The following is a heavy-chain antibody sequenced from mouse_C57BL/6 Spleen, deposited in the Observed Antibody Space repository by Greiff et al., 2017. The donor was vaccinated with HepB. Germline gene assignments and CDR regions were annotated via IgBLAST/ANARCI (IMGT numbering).Heavy chain of an antibody. CDR1: GFSLTSYG. CDR3: ARNRRDYDEGDYFDY. CDR2: IWSGGST. D-gene: IGHD2-4*01. J-gene: IGHJ2*01. Sequence: VKLMESGPGLVQPSQSLSITCTVSGFSLTSYGVHWVRQSPGKGLEWLGVIWSGGSTDYNAAFISRLSISKDNSKSQVFFKMNSLQADDTAIYYCARNRRDYDEGDYFDYWGQGTTLTVSS. V-gene: IGHV2-2*01.